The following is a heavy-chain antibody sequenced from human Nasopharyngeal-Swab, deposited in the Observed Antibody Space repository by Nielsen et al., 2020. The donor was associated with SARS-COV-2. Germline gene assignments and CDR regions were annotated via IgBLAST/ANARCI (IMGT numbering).Heavy chain of an antibody. CDR3: ARDFPTPPYYDFWSGLQLDY. J-gene: IGHJ4*02. Sequence: GGSLRLSCTASGFTFGDYAMSWFRQAPGKGLEWVSSISSSSSYIYYADSVKGRFTISRDNAKNSLYLQMNSLRAEDTAVYYCARDFPTPPYYDFWSGLQLDYWGQGTLVTVSS. CDR1: GFTFGDYA. CDR2: ISSSSSYI. V-gene: IGHV3-21*01. D-gene: IGHD3-3*01.